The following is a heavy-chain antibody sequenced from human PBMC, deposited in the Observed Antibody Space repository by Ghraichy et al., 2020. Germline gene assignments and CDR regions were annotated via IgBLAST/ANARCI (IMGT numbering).Heavy chain of an antibody. V-gene: IGHV3-74*01. CDR3: ARDWSYSMHY. J-gene: IGHJ4*02. Sequence: GESLNISCAASGFTFSGAWLHWVRQAPGKGLVWVSCINSDGSGTNYADSVKGRFTISRDNAKNTLYLQMSSLKAEDTAVYYCARDWSYSMHYWGQGTLVIVSS. D-gene: IGHD1-26*01. CDR2: INSDGSGT. CDR1: GFTFSGAW.